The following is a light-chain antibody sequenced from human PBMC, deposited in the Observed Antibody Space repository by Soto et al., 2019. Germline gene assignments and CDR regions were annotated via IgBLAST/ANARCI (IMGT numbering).Light chain of an antibody. Sequence: DIQMTQSPSSLSTSVGDRVTITCRTSQSVSTYLNWYQQRPGKAPKLLIYGASSLQSGVPSRFSGSGSGTHFTLTISSLQPEDFVTYYCQEGSTLLTFGGGTKVEIK. CDR2: GAS. CDR1: QSVSTY. CDR3: QEGSTLLT. V-gene: IGKV1-39*01. J-gene: IGKJ4*01.